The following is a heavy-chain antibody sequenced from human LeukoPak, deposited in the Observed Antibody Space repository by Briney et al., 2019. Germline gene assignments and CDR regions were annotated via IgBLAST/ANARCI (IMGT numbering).Heavy chain of an antibody. J-gene: IGHJ4*02. CDR3: ARYYDSTGSFDY. CDR2: IYYIGST. V-gene: IGHV4-61*01. D-gene: IGHD3-22*01. CDR1: GDSVSRSSYY. Sequence: PSETLSLTCTVSGDSVSRSSYYWTWIRQPPGKGLEWIGYIYYIGSTNYNPSLRSRLTMSVDTSKNQFSLRLSSVIAADTAVYYCARYYDSTGSFDYWGQGTLVTVSP.